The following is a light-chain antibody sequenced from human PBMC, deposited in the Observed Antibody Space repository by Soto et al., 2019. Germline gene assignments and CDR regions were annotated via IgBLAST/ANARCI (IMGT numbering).Light chain of an antibody. V-gene: IGKV3-20*01. J-gene: IGKJ3*01. CDR2: GAS. CDR1: QSASRSN. Sequence: EIVLTHSPGTLSLSPGERATLSGRARQSASRSNLAWYQHKPVQAPRRLSYGASSRATGIPDRFSGSGSGTDCTLTTRRLAPYDFAGYYWQHYGNSRFSFGPGPKVDIK. CDR3: QHYGNSRFS.